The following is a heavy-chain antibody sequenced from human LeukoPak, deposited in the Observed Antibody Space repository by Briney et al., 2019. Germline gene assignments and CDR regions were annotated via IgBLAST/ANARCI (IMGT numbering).Heavy chain of an antibody. Sequence: ASVKVSCKACGYIFTGYYMHWVRQAPGQGLEWMGWINPNSGGTNYAQKFQGRVTMTRDMSTSTVYMELSSLRSEDTAVYYCARVYYDSSGYLDYWGQGTLVTVSS. J-gene: IGHJ4*02. CDR1: GYIFTGYY. V-gene: IGHV1-2*02. CDR2: INPNSGGT. CDR3: ARVYYDSSGYLDY. D-gene: IGHD3-22*01.